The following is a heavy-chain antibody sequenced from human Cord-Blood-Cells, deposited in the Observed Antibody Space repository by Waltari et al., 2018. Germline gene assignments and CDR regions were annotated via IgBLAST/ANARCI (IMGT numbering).Heavy chain of an antibody. V-gene: IGHV2-5*02. Sequence: QITLKESGPTLVKPTQTLTLTCTFSGFSLSTSGVGVGWIRQPPGKALEWLALIDWDDDKRYSPSLKSRLTITKDTSKNQVVLTMTNMDPVDTATYYCAHRSITIFGVVSDAFDIWGQGTMVTVSS. CDR3: AHRSITIFGVVSDAFDI. CDR2: IDWDDDK. D-gene: IGHD3-3*01. J-gene: IGHJ3*02. CDR1: GFSLSTSGVG.